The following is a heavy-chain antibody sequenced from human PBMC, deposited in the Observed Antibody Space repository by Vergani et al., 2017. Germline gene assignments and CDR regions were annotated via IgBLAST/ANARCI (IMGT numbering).Heavy chain of an antibody. CDR2: ISYDGSNK. Sequence: QVQLVESGGGVVQPGRSLRLSCAASGFTFSSYAMHWVRQAPGKGLEWVAVISYDGSNKYYADSVKGRFTISRDNSKNTLYLQMNSLRAEDTAVYYCAKEATLQGIVGAGDAFDIWGQGTMVTVSS. V-gene: IGHV3-30*07. CDR1: GFTFSSYA. D-gene: IGHD1-26*01. CDR3: AKEATLQGIVGAGDAFDI. J-gene: IGHJ3*02.